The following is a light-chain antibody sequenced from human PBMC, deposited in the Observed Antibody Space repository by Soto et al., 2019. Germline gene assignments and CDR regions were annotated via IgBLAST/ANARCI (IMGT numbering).Light chain of an antibody. CDR3: SSYGGRYNYV. CDR1: STDVGGYNY. CDR2: EVS. J-gene: IGLJ1*01. Sequence: QSALTQPPSAAGSPGQSVTISCTGTSTDVGGYNYVSWYQQYPGKAPKLMIYEVSKRPSGVPDRFSGSKSGNTASLTDSGLQAEDEAHYYCSSYGGRYNYVFGTGTKLTVL. V-gene: IGLV2-8*01.